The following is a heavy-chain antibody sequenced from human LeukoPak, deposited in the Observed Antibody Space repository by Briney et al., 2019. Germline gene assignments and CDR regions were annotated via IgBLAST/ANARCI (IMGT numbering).Heavy chain of an antibody. V-gene: IGHV3-30*07. D-gene: IGHD2-15*01. CDR3: ASEAVVVVAATVYYYYGMDV. Sequence: GRSLRLSCAASGFTFSSYAMHWVRQAPGKGLERVAVISCDGSNKYYADSVKGRFTISRDNSKNTLYLQMNSLRAEDTAVYYCASEAVVVVAATVYYYYGMDVWGQGTTVTVSS. CDR2: ISCDGSNK. CDR1: GFTFSSYA. J-gene: IGHJ6*02.